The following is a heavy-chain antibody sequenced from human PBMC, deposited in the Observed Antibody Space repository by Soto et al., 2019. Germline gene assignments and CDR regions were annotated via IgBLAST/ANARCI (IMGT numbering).Heavy chain of an antibody. J-gene: IGHJ3*02. V-gene: IGHV1-2*04. CDR2: INPNSGGT. CDR3: ARGMAYCGGDCSLRGSDAFDI. D-gene: IGHD2-21*02. CDR1: GYTFTGYY. Sequence: ASVKVSCKASGYTFTGYYMHWVRQAPGQGLEWMGWINPNSGGTNYAQKFQGWVTMTRDTCISTAYMELSRLRSDDTAVYYCARGMAYCGGDCSLRGSDAFDIWGQGTMVTVSS.